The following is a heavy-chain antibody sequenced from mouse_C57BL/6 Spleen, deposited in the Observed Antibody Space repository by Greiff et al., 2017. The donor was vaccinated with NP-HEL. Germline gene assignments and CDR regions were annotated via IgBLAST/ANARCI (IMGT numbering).Heavy chain of an antibody. Sequence: QVQLQQPGAELVKPGASVKVSCKASGYTFTSYWMHWVKQRPGQGLEWIGRIHPSDSDTNYNQKFKGKATLTVDKSSSTAYMQLISLTSEDSAVYYCSILPNDGYHPPFDYWGQGTTLTVSS. V-gene: IGHV1-74*01. D-gene: IGHD2-3*01. CDR2: IHPSDSDT. CDR3: SILPNDGYHPPFDY. CDR1: GYTFTSYW. J-gene: IGHJ2*01.